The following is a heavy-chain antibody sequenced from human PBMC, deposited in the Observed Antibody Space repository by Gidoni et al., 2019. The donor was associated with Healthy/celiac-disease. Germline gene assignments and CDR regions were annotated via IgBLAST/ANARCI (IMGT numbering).Heavy chain of an antibody. V-gene: IGHV3-15*01. D-gene: IGHD3-10*01. Sequence: EVQLVESGGGLVKPGGSLRLSCAASGFTFSNAGMSWVRQAPGRGLEWVGRIKSKTDGGTTDYAAPVKGRFTISRDDSKNTLYLQMNSLKTEDTAVYYCTTSYYGSGSYYNRIDYWGQGTLVTVSS. CDR3: TTSYYGSGSYYNRIDY. CDR2: IKSKTDGGTT. J-gene: IGHJ4*02. CDR1: GFTFSNAG.